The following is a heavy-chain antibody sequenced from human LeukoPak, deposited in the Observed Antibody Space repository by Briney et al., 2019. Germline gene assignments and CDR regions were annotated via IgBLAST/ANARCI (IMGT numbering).Heavy chain of an antibody. CDR3: ARAEIYDFWSGYSNWFDP. Sequence: SETLSLTCTVSGGSVSSGSYYWSWIRQPPGKGLEWIGYIYYSGSTYYNPSLKSRVTISVDTSKNQFSLKLSSVTAADTAVYYCARAEIYDFWSGYSNWFDPWGQGTLVTVSS. CDR2: IYYSGST. CDR1: GGSVSSGSYY. D-gene: IGHD3-3*01. J-gene: IGHJ5*02. V-gene: IGHV4-61*01.